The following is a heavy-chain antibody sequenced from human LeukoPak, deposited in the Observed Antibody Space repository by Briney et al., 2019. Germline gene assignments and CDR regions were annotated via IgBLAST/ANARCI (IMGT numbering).Heavy chain of an antibody. CDR1: GGSISSYY. D-gene: IGHD5-12*01. Sequence: SETLSLTCTVSGGSISSYYWSWIRQPPGEGLEWIAYIYNSGSTNYNPSLRSRVTISVDTSKNQFSLKLSSVTAADTAVYFCARGVRAGGYPYFDAWGQGTLVSVSS. V-gene: IGHV4-59*01. CDR2: IYNSGST. CDR3: ARGVRAGGYPYFDA. J-gene: IGHJ4*02.